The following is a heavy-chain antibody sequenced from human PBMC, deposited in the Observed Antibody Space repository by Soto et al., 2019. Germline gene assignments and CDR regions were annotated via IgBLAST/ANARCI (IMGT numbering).Heavy chain of an antibody. CDR1: GFSLSTSGVG. CDR2: IYWDDDK. V-gene: IGHV2-5*02. J-gene: IGHJ4*02. D-gene: IGHD5-12*01. Sequence: SGPTLVNPTQTLTLTCTFSGFSLSTSGVGVGWIRQPPGKALEWLALIYWDDDKRYSPSLKSRLTITKDTSKNQVVLTMTNMDPVDTATYYCAHSIELRVATFFFDYWGQGTLVTVSS. CDR3: AHSIELRVATFFFDY.